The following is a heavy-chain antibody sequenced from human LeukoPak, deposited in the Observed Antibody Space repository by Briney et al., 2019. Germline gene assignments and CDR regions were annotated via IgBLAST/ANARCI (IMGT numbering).Heavy chain of an antibody. CDR2: IWYDGSNK. Sequence: GGSLRLSCAASGFTFSPYSMNWVRQAPGKGLEWVAVIWYDGSNKYYADSVKGRFTISRDNSKNTLYLQMNSLRAEDTAVYYCARAYYDSSGPLDYWGQGTLVTVSS. V-gene: IGHV3-33*08. J-gene: IGHJ4*02. CDR1: GFTFSPYS. D-gene: IGHD3-22*01. CDR3: ARAYYDSSGPLDY.